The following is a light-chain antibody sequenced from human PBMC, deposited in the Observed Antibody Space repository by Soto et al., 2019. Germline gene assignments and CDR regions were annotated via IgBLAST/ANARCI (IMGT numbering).Light chain of an antibody. Sequence: DIQMTQSPSTLSASVGDRVTITCRASQTISSWLAWFQQKPGKDPKLLIYKASTLEGGVPSRFSGSGSGTELTLTISSLQSDDFAAYYSQQYNSGYTFGQGTKLEIK. V-gene: IGKV1-5*03. J-gene: IGKJ2*01. CDR2: KAS. CDR3: QQYNSGYT. CDR1: QTISSW.